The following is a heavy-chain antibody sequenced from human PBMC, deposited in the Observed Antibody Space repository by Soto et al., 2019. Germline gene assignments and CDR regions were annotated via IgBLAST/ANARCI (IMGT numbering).Heavy chain of an antibody. V-gene: IGHV3-15*01. CDR1: GFTFAHVW. CDR2: IKGKMDGETI. J-gene: IGHJ3*02. Sequence: EVQLVESGGDSVEPGGSLRLSCVASGFTFAHVWMTWVRQAPGKGLEWVGRIKGKMDGETIDYAAPVKGRFTISRAESKNTLDLQMHSLKSDDTAVYYCAADRYCASNTWPGASDIWGQGTMVSVSA. D-gene: IGHD2-15*01. CDR3: AADRYCASNTWPGASDI.